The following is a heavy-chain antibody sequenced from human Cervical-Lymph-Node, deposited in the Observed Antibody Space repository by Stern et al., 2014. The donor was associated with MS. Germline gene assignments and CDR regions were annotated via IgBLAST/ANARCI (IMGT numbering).Heavy chain of an antibody. D-gene: IGHD3-22*01. CDR1: GYTFTKYV. Sequence: VQLVESGSELKKPGASVKVSCKASGYTFTKYVMSWVRQAPGQGLEWMGWINTSTGDATYGQDFTVRVVFSLYTSVSTAYLQISSLKSEDTAVYYCARGHRDYDTSPYFDSWGQGTLVTVSS. V-gene: IGHV7-4-1*02. J-gene: IGHJ4*02. CDR3: ARGHRDYDTSPYFDS. CDR2: INTSTGDA.